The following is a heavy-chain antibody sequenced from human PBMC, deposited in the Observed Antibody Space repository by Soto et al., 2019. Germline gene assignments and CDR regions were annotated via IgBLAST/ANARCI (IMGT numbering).Heavy chain of an antibody. CDR1: GFIFRNYD. CDR3: ARYRGVLDV. D-gene: IGHD6-25*01. CDR2: FDTAGDP. Sequence: EVQLVESGGGLVQPGGSLRLSCAASGFIFRNYDMHWVRQAPGKGLEWVSVFDTAGDPYYAGSVKGRFTISRDNAKNSLYLQMDSLRAGDTAVYYCARYRGVLDVWGQGTSVTVSS. V-gene: IGHV3-13*05. J-gene: IGHJ6*02.